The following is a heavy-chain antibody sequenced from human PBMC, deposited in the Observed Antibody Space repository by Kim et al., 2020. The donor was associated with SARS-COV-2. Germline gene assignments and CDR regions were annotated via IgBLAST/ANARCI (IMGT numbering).Heavy chain of an antibody. Sequence: LTSRVTISVDTSKNQFSLKLSSVTAADTAVYYCAREGALPAAGSEGWFDPWGQGTLVTVSS. V-gene: IGHV4-34*01. CDR3: AREGALPAAGSEGWFDP. D-gene: IGHD6-13*01. J-gene: IGHJ5*02.